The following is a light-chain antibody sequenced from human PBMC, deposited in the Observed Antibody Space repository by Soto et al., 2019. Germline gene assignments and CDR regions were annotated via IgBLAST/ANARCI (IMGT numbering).Light chain of an antibody. J-gene: IGLJ7*01. V-gene: IGLV4-69*01. CDR1: SGHSNYA. CDR3: KTWGAGSAIVV. Sequence: QLVLTKSPSASASLGASVKLTCTLSSGHSNYAIAWHQQQPEKGPPYLMKVNSGGSHIKGDGIPDRFSGSSSWAERYLFISSLQSEDEACSYCKTWGAGSAIVVFGGGTQLTVL. CDR2: VNSGGSH.